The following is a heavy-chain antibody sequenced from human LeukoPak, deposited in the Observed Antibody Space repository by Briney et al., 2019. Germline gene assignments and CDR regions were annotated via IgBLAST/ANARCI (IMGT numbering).Heavy chain of an antibody. CDR2: IRYDESNK. CDR1: GFTFSTYG. D-gene: IGHD3-10*01. V-gene: IGHV3-30*02. CDR3: AKDPYSGSGGSGSYFGYFDY. Sequence: GGSLRLSCATSGFTFSTYGMHWVRQAPGKGLEWVAFIRYDESNKYYADSVKGRFTISRDNSKNTLYLQMNSLRAEDTAVYYCAKDPYSGSGGSGSYFGYFDYWGQGTLVTVSS. J-gene: IGHJ4*02.